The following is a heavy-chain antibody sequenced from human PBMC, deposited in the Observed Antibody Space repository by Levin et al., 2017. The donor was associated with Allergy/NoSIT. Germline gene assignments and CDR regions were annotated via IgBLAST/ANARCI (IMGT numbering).Heavy chain of an antibody. Sequence: SETLSLTCSVSGDSISGAITYWGWVRQTPGKGLDWIGSIFYDGTAFYNPSLNSRVTMSVDTSKNQFSLRMTSVTAADTAIFYCARKLRDPSGLAAFDPWGQGILVTVSS. CDR2: IFYDGTA. V-gene: IGHV4-39*01. CDR1: GDSISGAITY. D-gene: IGHD2-15*01. J-gene: IGHJ5*02. CDR3: ARKLRDPSGLAAFDP.